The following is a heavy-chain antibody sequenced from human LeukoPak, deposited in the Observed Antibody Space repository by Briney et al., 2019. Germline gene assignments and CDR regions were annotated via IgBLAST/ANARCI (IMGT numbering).Heavy chain of an antibody. CDR3: ARDRGYSGYGGG. J-gene: IGHJ4*02. D-gene: IGHD5-12*01. CDR2: ISGSGGST. V-gene: IGHV3-23*01. Sequence: GGSLRLSCAASGFSFSSYGMSWVRQAPGKGLEWVSGISGSGGSTYYADSVKGRFTISRDNSKNTLYLQMNSLRAEDTAVYYCARDRGYSGYGGGWGQGTLVTVSS. CDR1: GFSFSSYG.